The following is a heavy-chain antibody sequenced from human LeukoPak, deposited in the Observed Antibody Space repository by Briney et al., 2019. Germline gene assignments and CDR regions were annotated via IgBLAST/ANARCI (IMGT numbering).Heavy chain of an antibody. J-gene: IGHJ1*01. CDR3: ARAPSEIGGYYPEYFRH. CDR2: IKSDGGT. CDR1: GFTFSTYW. V-gene: IGHV3-74*01. Sequence: GGSLGLSCAASGFTFSTYWMHWVRQAPEKGLVWVSRIKSDGGTNYADSVKGRFTISRDNAKKTVSLEMNSLRPEDTGVYYCARAPSEIGGYYPEYFRHWGQGTLVTVSS. D-gene: IGHD3-22*01.